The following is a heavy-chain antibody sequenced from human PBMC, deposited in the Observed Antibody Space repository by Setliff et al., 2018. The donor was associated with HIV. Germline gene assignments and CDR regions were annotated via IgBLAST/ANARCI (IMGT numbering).Heavy chain of an antibody. D-gene: IGHD3-22*01. J-gene: IGHJ5*02. CDR2: ISGSGGST. CDR1: GFTFSSYA. CDR3: AKERNPYYYDSSGYSWFDP. V-gene: IGHV3-23*01. Sequence: PGGSLRLSCAASGFTFSSYAMSWVRQAPGKGLEWVSAISGSGGSTYYADSVKGRFTISRDNSKNTLYLQMNSLRAEDTAVYYSAKERNPYYYDSSGYSWFDPWGQGTLVTVSS.